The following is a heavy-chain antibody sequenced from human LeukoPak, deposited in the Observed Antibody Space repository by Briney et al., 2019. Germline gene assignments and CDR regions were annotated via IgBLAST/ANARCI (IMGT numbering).Heavy chain of an antibody. CDR2: IYSGGST. CDR1: GFTASSKY. V-gene: IGHV3-53*01. J-gene: IGHJ4*02. Sequence: GGSLRLSCAASGFTASSKYMNWVRQAPGKGLEWVSVIYSGGSTYYADSVKGRFTVSRDSSKNTVYLQMNSLRVEDTGIYYCARERDSSGYYLGYWGQGTLVTVSS. D-gene: IGHD3-22*01. CDR3: ARERDSSGYYLGY.